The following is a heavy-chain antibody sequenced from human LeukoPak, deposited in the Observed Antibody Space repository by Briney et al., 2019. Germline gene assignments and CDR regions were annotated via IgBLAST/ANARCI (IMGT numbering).Heavy chain of an antibody. D-gene: IGHD1-26*01. CDR3: AREGVGATQFDF. CDR2: IYYNTGST. Sequence: PSETLSLTCTVSGGSISGGSYYWSWVRQPPGKGLEWIGYIYYNTGSTTYTPSLKSRVTISLDTSKNQFSLELRSVTTADPAVYYCAREGVGATQFDFWGQGTLVAVSS. V-gene: IGHV4-61*01. CDR1: GGSISGGSYY. J-gene: IGHJ4*02.